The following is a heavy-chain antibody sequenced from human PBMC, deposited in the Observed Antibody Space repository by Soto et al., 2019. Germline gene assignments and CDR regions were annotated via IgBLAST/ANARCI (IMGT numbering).Heavy chain of an antibody. CDR3: ARGGYSYGSGGMAV. CDR1: GGTFSSYA. D-gene: IGHD5-18*01. Sequence: QVQLVQSGAEVKKPGSSVKVSCKASGGTFSSYAISWVRQAPGQGLEWMGGIIPIFGTANYARKFQGRVTITADESTSTAYTELSSLRSEDTAVYYCARGGYSYGSGGMAVWGQGTTVTASS. CDR2: IIPIFGTA. J-gene: IGHJ6*02. V-gene: IGHV1-69*01.